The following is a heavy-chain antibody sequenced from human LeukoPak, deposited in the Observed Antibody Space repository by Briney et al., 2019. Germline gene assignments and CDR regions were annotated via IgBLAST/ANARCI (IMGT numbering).Heavy chain of an antibody. D-gene: IGHD6-13*01. CDR1: GGSISSYY. CDR2: IYTSGST. Sequence: SETLSLTCTVSGGSISSYYWSWIRQPAGKGLEWIGRIYTSGSTNYNPSLKSRVTISVDKSKNQFSLKLSSVTAADTAVYYCARGGSSSWYRDWGQGTLVTVSS. V-gene: IGHV4-4*07. J-gene: IGHJ4*02. CDR3: ARGGSSSWYRD.